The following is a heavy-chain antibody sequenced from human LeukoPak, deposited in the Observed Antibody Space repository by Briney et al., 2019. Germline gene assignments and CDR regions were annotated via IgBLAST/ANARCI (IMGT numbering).Heavy chain of an antibody. J-gene: IGHJ4*02. V-gene: IGHV4-61*02. Sequence: PSETLSLTCTVSGGSISSSSYYWSWIRQPAGKGLEWIGRIYTSGSTNYNPSLKSRVTMSVDTSKNQFSLKLSSVTAADTAVYYCAREGYCSGGSCSLGYWGQGTLVTVSS. CDR3: AREGYCSGGSCSLGY. CDR2: IYTSGST. D-gene: IGHD2-15*01. CDR1: GGSISSSSYY.